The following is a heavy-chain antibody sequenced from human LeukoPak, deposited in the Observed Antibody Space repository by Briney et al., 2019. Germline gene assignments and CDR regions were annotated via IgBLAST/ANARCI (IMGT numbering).Heavy chain of an antibody. Sequence: PGGSLRLSCAASGFTVSSNYMSWVRQAPGKGLEWVSVIYAGGSTYYADSVKGRFTISRDNSKNTLSLKMNSLRAEDTAVYYCARVWFGGYYFDYWGQGTLVTVSS. CDR1: GFTVSSNY. CDR2: IYAGGST. V-gene: IGHV3-53*01. CDR3: ARVWFGGYYFDY. D-gene: IGHD3-10*01. J-gene: IGHJ4*02.